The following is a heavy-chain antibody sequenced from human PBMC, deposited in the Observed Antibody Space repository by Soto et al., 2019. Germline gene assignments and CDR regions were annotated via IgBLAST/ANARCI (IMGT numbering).Heavy chain of an antibody. CDR1: GYTFSSYY. Sequence: ASVKVSCKASGYTFSSYYMNWVRQAPGQGLEWLGIINPSGGNTDYAQKLQGRVTVTRDTSTSTAYMELRSLRSDDTAVYYCARGRYGDYWGQGALVTVSS. D-gene: IGHD1-1*01. V-gene: IGHV1-46*01. CDR3: ARGRYGDY. CDR2: INPSGGNT. J-gene: IGHJ4*02.